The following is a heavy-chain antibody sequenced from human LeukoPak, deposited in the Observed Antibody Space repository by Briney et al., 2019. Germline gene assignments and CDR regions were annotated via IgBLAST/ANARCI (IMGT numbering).Heavy chain of an antibody. V-gene: IGHV3-21*01. Sequence: GGSLRHSCAASGFTFSTYSMTWVRQAPGKGLEWVSSISSSSSHMYYADSLKGRFTISRDNAKNSLYLQMNSLRAEDSAMYYCARVKEASAFDIWGQGTMVTVSS. CDR3: ARVKEASAFDI. CDR2: ISSSSSHM. CDR1: GFTFSTYS. J-gene: IGHJ3*02. D-gene: IGHD5-12*01.